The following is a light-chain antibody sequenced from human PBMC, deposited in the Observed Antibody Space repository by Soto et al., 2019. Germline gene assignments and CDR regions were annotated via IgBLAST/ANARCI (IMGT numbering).Light chain of an antibody. CDR2: TND. CDR3: AAWDVSLNDWV. Sequence: QSVLTQPPSASGTPGQRVTISCPGSSSNIGSKTVNWYRQPPGTAPKLLIYTNDQRPSGVPDRFSASKSGASASLAISGLQSEDEDEYYCAAWDVSLNDWVFGGGTKGTVL. V-gene: IGLV1-44*01. CDR1: SSNIGSKT. J-gene: IGLJ3*02.